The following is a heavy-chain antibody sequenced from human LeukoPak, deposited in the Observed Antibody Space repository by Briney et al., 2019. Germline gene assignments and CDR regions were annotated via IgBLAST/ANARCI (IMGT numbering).Heavy chain of an antibody. D-gene: IGHD2-2*01. CDR3: ARGETSSYDY. Sequence: PGGSLRLSCAASGFTVSSTYMSWVRQAPGKGLEWVSVIFSGSSTYYADSVKGRFTISRDNSKNTLYLQMNGLRAEDTAVYYCARGETSSYDYWGQGTLVTVSS. CDR1: GFTVSSTY. V-gene: IGHV3-53*01. CDR2: IFSGSST. J-gene: IGHJ4*02.